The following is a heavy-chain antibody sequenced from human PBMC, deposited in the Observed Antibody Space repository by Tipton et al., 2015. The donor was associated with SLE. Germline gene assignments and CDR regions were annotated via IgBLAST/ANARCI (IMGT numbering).Heavy chain of an antibody. Sequence: TLSLTCTVSGASVRNHCWSWIRQSPGKGLEWIGYVYGTGNTDYNPSLKSRVTMSVDPSKMQFSLNLNSVTAADTALYFCARGVAERLGLDFWGQGSLVTVSS. J-gene: IGHJ4*02. V-gene: IGHV4-59*02. CDR3: ARGVAERLGLDF. D-gene: IGHD6-19*01. CDR1: GASVRNHC. CDR2: VYGTGNT.